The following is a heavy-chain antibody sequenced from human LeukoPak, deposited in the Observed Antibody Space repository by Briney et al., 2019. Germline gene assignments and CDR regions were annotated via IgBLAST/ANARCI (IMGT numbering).Heavy chain of an antibody. Sequence: SETLSLTCTVSGGSISSYYWSWIRQPPGKGLEWIGYIYTSGSTNYNHSLKSRVTISVDTSKNQFSLKLSSVTAADTAVYYCARLDPGSRNYYYYMDVWGKGTTVTVSS. CDR2: IYTSGST. V-gene: IGHV4-4*09. D-gene: IGHD2-15*01. CDR1: GGSISSYY. J-gene: IGHJ6*03. CDR3: ARLDPGSRNYYYYMDV.